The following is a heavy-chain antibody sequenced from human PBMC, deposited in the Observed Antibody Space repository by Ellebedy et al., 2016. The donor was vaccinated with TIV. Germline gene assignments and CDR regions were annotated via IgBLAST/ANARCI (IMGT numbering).Heavy chain of an antibody. Sequence: GESLKISCAASRFTFSSYWMHWVRQAPGKGLVWVSRINSDGSSPTYAESVKGRFTISRDNAKNTLYLQMNSLRAEETAVYYCARDQLRSSSWLYYYYYGMDVWGLGTTVTVSS. CDR3: ARDQLRSSSWLYYYYYGMDV. V-gene: IGHV3-74*01. D-gene: IGHD6-13*01. J-gene: IGHJ6*02. CDR1: RFTFSSYW. CDR2: INSDGSSP.